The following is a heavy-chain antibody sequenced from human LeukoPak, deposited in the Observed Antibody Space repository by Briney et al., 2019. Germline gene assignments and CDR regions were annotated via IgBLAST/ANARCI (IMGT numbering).Heavy chain of an antibody. CDR1: GFTFSSYG. CDR3: AKDLQITMVRGVNGYGMDV. D-gene: IGHD3-10*01. Sequence: GGSLRLSCAASGFTFSSYGMHWVRQAPGKGLEWVAVISYDGSNKYYADSVKGRFTISRDNSKNTLYLQVNSLRAEDTAVYYCAKDLQITMVRGVNGYGMDVWGQGTTVTVSS. V-gene: IGHV3-30*18. J-gene: IGHJ6*02. CDR2: ISYDGSNK.